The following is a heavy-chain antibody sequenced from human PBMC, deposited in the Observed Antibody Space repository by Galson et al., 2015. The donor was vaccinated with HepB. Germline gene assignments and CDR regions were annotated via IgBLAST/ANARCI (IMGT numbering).Heavy chain of an antibody. CDR1: GGSFGGSY. J-gene: IGHJ5*02. CDR2: INQNGAT. Sequence: SETLSLTCAVNGGSFGGSYWSWIRQPPGMRLEWIGDINQNGATNYNPSLKSRVTISVDTSKNQHSLRLTSVTAADTAIYYCARTQGLLRWFDPWGQGTLVIVSS. V-gene: IGHV4-34*01. CDR3: ARTQGLLRWFDP.